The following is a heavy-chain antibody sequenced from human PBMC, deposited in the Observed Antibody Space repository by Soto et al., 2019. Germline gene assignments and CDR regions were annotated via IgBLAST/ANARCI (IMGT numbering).Heavy chain of an antibody. CDR1: GYTFTSYG. Sequence: GASVKVSCKASGYTFTSYGISWVRQAPGQGLEWMGWISAYNGNTNYAQKLQGRVTMTTDTSTSTAYMELRSLRSDDTAVYYCARDGAQYYDFRSGYSRHFDYWGQGPLVTVSS. J-gene: IGHJ4*02. CDR3: ARDGAQYYDFRSGYSRHFDY. CDR2: ISAYNGNT. D-gene: IGHD3-3*01. V-gene: IGHV1-18*01.